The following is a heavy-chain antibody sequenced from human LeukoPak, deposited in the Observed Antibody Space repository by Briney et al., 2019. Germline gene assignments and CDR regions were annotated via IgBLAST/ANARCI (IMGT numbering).Heavy chain of an antibody. CDR3: ARDYYYSSGYYYVFALVRIFDY. CDR1: GYTFTSYG. D-gene: IGHD3-22*01. Sequence: ASVKVSCKASGYTFTSYGISWVRQAPGQGLEWMGWIGAYNGNTNYAQKLQGRVTMTTDTSTSTAYMELRSLRSDDTAVYYCARDYYYSSGYYYVFALVRIFDYWGQGTLVTVSS. V-gene: IGHV1-18*01. J-gene: IGHJ4*02. CDR2: IGAYNGNT.